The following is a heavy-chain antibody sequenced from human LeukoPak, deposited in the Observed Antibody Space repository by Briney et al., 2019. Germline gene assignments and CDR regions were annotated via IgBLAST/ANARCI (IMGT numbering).Heavy chain of an antibody. CDR1: GYTFTSYG. J-gene: IGHJ4*02. CDR2: ISAYNGNT. CDR3: ARDDNWNYSPFDY. V-gene: IGHV1-18*01. Sequence: ASVKVSCKASGYTFTSYGISWVRQAPGQGLEWMGWISAYNGNTNYAQKLQGRVTMTTDTSTSTVYMELSSLRSEDTAVYYCARDDNWNYSPFDYWGQGTLVTVSS. D-gene: IGHD1-7*01.